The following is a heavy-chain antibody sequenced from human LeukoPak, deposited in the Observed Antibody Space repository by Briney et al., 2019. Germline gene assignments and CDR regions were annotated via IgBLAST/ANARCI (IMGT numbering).Heavy chain of an antibody. Sequence: SETLSLTCTVSGVSISSYYWSWIRQPPGKGLEWIGYIYYSGSTNYHTSLKSRVTISVDTSKNQFSLRLTSVTAADTAVYYCARSGYSSSWSSVGAFDIWGQGTMVTVSS. CDR2: IYYSGST. J-gene: IGHJ3*02. CDR1: GVSISSYY. D-gene: IGHD6-13*01. CDR3: ARSGYSSSWSSVGAFDI. V-gene: IGHV4-59*12.